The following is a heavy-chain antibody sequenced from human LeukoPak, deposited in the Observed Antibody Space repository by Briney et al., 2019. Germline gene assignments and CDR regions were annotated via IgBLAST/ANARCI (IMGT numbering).Heavy chain of an antibody. CDR2: ISWNSGSI. CDR1: GFTFDDYA. Sequence: GGSLRLSCAASGFTFDDYAMHWVRQAPGKGLEWVSGISWNSGSIGYADSVKGRFTISRDNAKNSLYLQMNSLRAEDTAVYYCAKTRSVAATQVLLNYYMDVWGKGTTVTVSS. CDR3: AKTRSVAATQVLLNYYMDV. V-gene: IGHV3-9*01. J-gene: IGHJ6*03. D-gene: IGHD2-15*01.